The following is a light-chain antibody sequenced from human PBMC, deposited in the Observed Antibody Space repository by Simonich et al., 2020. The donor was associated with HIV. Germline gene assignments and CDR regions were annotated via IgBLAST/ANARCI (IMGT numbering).Light chain of an antibody. CDR3: QQYYTTPWT. V-gene: IGKV1-NL1*01. CDR1: QGISNS. Sequence: DIQMTQSPSTLSASVGDRVTITCRASQGISNSLARYQQKPGKAPKLLLYAASRLESGVPARFSGSGSGTDYTLTISSLQPEDFATYYCQQYYTTPWTFGQGTKVEIK. CDR2: AAS. J-gene: IGKJ1*01.